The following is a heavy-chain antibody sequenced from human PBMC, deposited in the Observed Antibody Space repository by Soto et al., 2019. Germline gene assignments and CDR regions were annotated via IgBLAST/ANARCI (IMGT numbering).Heavy chain of an antibody. CDR2: IYYSGST. CDR1: GGSISSGGYY. D-gene: IGHD2-2*01. V-gene: IGHV4-31*03. J-gene: IGHJ4*02. Sequence: SETLSLTCTVSGGSISSGGYYWSWIRQHPGKGLEWIGYIYYSGSTYYNPSLKSRVTISVDTSKNQFSLKLSSVTAADTAVYYCARSVVPALYFDYWGQGTLVTVSS. CDR3: ARSVVPALYFDY.